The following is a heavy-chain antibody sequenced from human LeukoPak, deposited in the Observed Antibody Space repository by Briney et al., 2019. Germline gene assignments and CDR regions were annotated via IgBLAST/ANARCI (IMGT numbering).Heavy chain of an antibody. D-gene: IGHD3-22*01. CDR2: ISYDGSNK. V-gene: IGHV3-30*18. J-gene: IGHJ4*02. CDR3: AKDGRRYYYDSSGYYAY. Sequence: GRSLRLSCAASGFTFSSYGMHWVRQAPGKGLEWVAVISYDGSNKYYADSVKGRFTISRDNSKNTLYLQMNSLRAEDTAVYYCAKDGRRYYYDSSGYYAYWGQGTLVTVSS. CDR1: GFTFSSYG.